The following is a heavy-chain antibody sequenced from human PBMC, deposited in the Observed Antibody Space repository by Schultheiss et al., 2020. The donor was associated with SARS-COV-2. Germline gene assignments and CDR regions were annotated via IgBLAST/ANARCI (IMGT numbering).Heavy chain of an antibody. V-gene: IGHV4-34*01. Sequence: SETLSLTCAVYGGSFSGNYWSWIRQPPGKGLEWIGEINHGGSTNYNPSLKSRVTILVDTSKNQFSLRLTSVTAADTAIYYCARNSNWNYEFGGQGSLVTVSS. CDR2: INHGGST. J-gene: IGHJ4*02. D-gene: IGHD1-7*01. CDR3: ARNSNWNYEF. CDR1: GGSFSGNY.